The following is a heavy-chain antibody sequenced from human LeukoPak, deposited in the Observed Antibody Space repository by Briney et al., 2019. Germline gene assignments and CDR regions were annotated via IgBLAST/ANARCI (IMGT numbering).Heavy chain of an antibody. CDR2: INPNSGGT. V-gene: IGHV1-2*02. J-gene: IGHJ3*02. D-gene: IGHD4-23*01. CDR3: AKDLLTYGGNSGFAFDI. Sequence: ASVKVSCKASGYTFTGYYMHWVRQAPGQGLEWMGWINPNSGGTNYAQKFQGRVTMTRDTSISTAYMELSRLRSDDTAVYYCAKDLLTYGGNSGFAFDIWGQGTMVTVSS. CDR1: GYTFTGYY.